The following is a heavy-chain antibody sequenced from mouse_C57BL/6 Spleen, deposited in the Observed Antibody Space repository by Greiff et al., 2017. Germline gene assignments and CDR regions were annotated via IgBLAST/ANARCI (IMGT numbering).Heavy chain of an antibody. V-gene: IGHV3-6*01. J-gene: IGHJ3*01. CDR1: GYYIPSGYY. Sequence: DVQLPESGPGLVKPSQSLSLPCSVTGYYIPSGYYWHWIRQFPGNKLEWLGYISYDGSNNYNPSLKNRISITRDTSKNQYLLKLNSVTTEDTATYYGALSAGFAYWGQGTLVTVSA. CDR2: ISYDGSN. CDR3: ALSAGFAY.